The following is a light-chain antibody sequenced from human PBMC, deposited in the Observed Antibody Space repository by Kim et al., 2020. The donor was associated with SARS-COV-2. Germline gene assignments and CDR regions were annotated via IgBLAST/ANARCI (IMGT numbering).Light chain of an antibody. CDR2: VAS. CDR1: QGISNY. CDR3: LQHNTYPRLT. Sequence: SVGDRITISCRASQGISNYLAWFQQKPGKAPKRLIYVASSLQSGVPSRFSGSASGTEFALTISSLQPEDFATYYCLQHNTYPRLTFGGGTKVDIK. J-gene: IGKJ4*01. V-gene: IGKV1-17*03.